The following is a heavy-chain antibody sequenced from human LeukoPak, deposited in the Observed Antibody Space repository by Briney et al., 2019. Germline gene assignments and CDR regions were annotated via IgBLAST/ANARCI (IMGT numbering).Heavy chain of an antibody. V-gene: IGHV3-30-3*01. CDR3: ARDRDIASADYYFDY. D-gene: IGHD6-13*01. Sequence: GGSLRLSCAASGFTFSSYAMSWVRQAPGKGLEWMAVISYDGNNKHYADSVKGRFTISRDNSKNTLYLQMNSLRAEDTAVYFCARDRDIASADYYFDYWGRGTLVTVSS. J-gene: IGHJ4*02. CDR2: ISYDGNNK. CDR1: GFTFSSYA.